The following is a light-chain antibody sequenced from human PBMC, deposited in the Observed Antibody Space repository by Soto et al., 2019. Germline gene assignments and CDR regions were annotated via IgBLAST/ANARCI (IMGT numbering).Light chain of an antibody. CDR1: TLGSTF. CDR2: EDT. V-gene: IGLV3-1*01. CDR3: QAWDSGTVV. Sequence: YELTQPPSVSVSPGQTANITCSGNTLGSTFVFWYQQKAGQSPMVVIYEDTKRPSGIPERFSGSNSGNTATLTISGTQAMDEADFYCQAWDSGTVVFGGGTKLTVL. J-gene: IGLJ2*01.